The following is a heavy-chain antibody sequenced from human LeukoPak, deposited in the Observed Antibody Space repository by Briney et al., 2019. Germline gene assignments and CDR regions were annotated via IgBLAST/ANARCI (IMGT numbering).Heavy chain of an antibody. CDR2: IYHSGRT. J-gene: IGHJ6*03. V-gene: IGHV4-30-2*01. CDR1: GGSISSGGYY. Sequence: SQTLSLTCTVSGGSISSGGYYWSWIRQPPGKGLEWIGYIYHSGRTYHNPSLKSRVTISVDRSNNQFSLKLSSVTAADTAVYYCARDSPLIAVAPWGMDVWGKGTTVTVSS. CDR3: ARDSPLIAVAPWGMDV. D-gene: IGHD6-19*01.